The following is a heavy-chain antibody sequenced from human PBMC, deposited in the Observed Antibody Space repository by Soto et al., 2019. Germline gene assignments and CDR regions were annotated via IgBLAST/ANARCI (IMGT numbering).Heavy chain of an antibody. V-gene: IGHV5-51*01. Sequence: GESLKISCKGSGYNFNSHWIGWVRQMPGKGLEWMGIVYPSDSDTRYSPSFQGQVTISADKSTSTAYLQWSSMKAADXTKYDCARRRDETSTCVFDYWGLXTXVTVSS. CDR1: GYNFNSHW. CDR3: ARRRDETSTCVFDY. CDR2: VYPSDSDT. D-gene: IGHD1-1*01. J-gene: IGHJ4*02.